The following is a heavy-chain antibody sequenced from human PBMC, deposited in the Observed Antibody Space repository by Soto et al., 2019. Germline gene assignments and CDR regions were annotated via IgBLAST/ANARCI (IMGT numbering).Heavy chain of an antibody. J-gene: IGHJ4*02. Sequence: QITLKESGPTLVRPTQTLTLTCSFSGFSLSSDGVGVAWIRQPPGRALELLALIFWDGDKRYSPSLKSRLTITKDTSKNQVVLTMTDMDPVDTATYYCAHSNRRPSCRGGNCYSWDYWGQGILVTVSS. CDR2: IFWDGDK. V-gene: IGHV2-5*02. D-gene: IGHD2-15*01. CDR3: AHSNRRPSCRGGNCYSWDY. CDR1: GFSLSSDGVG.